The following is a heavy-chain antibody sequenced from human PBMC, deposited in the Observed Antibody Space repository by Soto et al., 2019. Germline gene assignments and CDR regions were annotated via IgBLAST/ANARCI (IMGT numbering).Heavy chain of an antibody. CDR2: IKQDGSEK. J-gene: IGHJ4*02. Sequence: PGGSLRLSCAASGFTFSSYWMSWVRQAPGKGLEWVANIKQDGSEKYYVDSVKGRFTISRDNAKNSLYLQMNSLRAEDTAVYYCARGPSLVGATLYYFDYWGQGTLVTVSS. CDR3: ARGPSLVGATLYYFDY. CDR1: GFTFSSYW. V-gene: IGHV3-7*03. D-gene: IGHD1-26*01.